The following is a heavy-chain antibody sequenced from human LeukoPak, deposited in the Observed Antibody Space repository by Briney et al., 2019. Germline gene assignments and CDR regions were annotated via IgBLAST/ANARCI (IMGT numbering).Heavy chain of an antibody. CDR3: ARGRRDGYNPRGYYFDY. CDR1: GFTVRSNY. J-gene: IGHJ4*02. V-gene: IGHV3-53*01. Sequence: GGSLRLSCAASGFTVRSNYMNWVREAPGKGLEWVSVIYSGGSTYYADSVKGRFTISRDNSKNTLYLQMNSLRAEDTAVYYCARGRRDGYNPRGYYFDYWGQGTLVTVSS. CDR2: IYSGGST. D-gene: IGHD5-24*01.